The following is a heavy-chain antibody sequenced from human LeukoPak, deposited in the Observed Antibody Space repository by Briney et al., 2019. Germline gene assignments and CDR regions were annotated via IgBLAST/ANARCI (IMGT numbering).Heavy chain of an antibody. CDR3: ARESSSSWYVDY. J-gene: IGHJ4*02. CDR2: MSSSGSTI. V-gene: IGHV3-48*03. D-gene: IGHD6-13*01. CDR1: GFIFSSYE. Sequence: PGGSLRLSCAASGFIFSSYEMNWVRQAPGKGLEWVSYMSSSGSTIKYADSVKGRFSISRDNAKNSLYLQMNSLRAEDTAVYYCARESSSSWYVDYWGQGALVTVSS.